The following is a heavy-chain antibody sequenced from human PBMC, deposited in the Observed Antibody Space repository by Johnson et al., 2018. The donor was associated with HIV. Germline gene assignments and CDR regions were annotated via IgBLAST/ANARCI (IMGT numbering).Heavy chain of an antibody. CDR1: GFTFSSYA. CDR3: ARETYAVNSCGGTCYYAFDL. D-gene: IGHD2-21*02. CDR2: ISYDGSHK. Sequence: QVQLVESGGGVVQPGRSLRLSCAASGFTFSSYAMHWVRQAPGKGLEWVAVISYDGSHKYYADSVKGRFTISRDNSKNTLYLQMNSLRAEDTAVYYCARETYAVNSCGGTCYYAFDLWGQGTMVTVSS. V-gene: IGHV3-30*04. J-gene: IGHJ3*01.